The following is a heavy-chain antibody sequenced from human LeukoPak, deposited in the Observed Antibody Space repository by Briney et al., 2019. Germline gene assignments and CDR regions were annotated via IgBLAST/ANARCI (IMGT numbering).Heavy chain of an antibody. J-gene: IGHJ4*02. CDR2: ISISSSYI. CDR1: GFTFSRYS. Sequence: GGSLRLSCAASGFTFSRYSMNWVRQAPGKGLEWVSSISISSSYIYYADSVKGRFTISRDNAKKSLYLQMNSLRVEDTAVYYCARGAEGIAATDSNFDYWGQGTVVTVSS. V-gene: IGHV3-21*01. D-gene: IGHD6-13*01. CDR3: ARGAEGIAATDSNFDY.